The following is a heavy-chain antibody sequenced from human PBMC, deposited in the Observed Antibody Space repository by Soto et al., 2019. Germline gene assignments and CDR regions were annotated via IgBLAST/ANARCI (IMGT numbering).Heavy chain of an antibody. Sequence: SETLSLTCTVSGGSISSSSYYWGWIRQPPGKGLEWIGSIYYSGSTYYNPSLKSRVTISVDTSKNQFSLKLSSVTAADTAVYYCARQVVAYCSGGSCYSPNRHLFDPWGQGTLVTVS. V-gene: IGHV4-39*01. CDR3: ARQVVAYCSGGSCYSPNRHLFDP. CDR1: GGSISSSSYY. J-gene: IGHJ5*02. CDR2: IYYSGST. D-gene: IGHD2-15*01.